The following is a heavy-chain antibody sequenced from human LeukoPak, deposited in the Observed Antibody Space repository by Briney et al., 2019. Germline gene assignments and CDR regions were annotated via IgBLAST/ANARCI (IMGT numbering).Heavy chain of an antibody. Sequence: SETLSLTCTVSGGSISSSSYYWGWIRQPPGKGLEGIGSIYYSGSTYYNPSLKSRVTISVDTSKNQFSLKLSSVTAADTAVYYCARRIAIAGDYWGQGTLVTVSS. J-gene: IGHJ4*02. CDR3: ARRIAIAGDY. CDR2: IYYSGST. V-gene: IGHV4-39*01. CDR1: GGSISSSSYY. D-gene: IGHD6-13*01.